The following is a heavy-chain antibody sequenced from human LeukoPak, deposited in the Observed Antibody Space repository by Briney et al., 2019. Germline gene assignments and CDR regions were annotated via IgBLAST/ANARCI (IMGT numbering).Heavy chain of an antibody. CDR3: ARERYSYREHPKLFDY. Sequence: ASVKVSCKASGYTFTSYGISWVRQAPGQGLEWMGWISAYNGNTNYAQKLQGRVTMTTDTSTSTAYMELRSLRSDDAAVYYCARERYSYREHPKLFDYWGQGTLVTVSS. J-gene: IGHJ4*02. V-gene: IGHV1-18*01. CDR1: GYTFTSYG. CDR2: ISAYNGNT. D-gene: IGHD5-18*01.